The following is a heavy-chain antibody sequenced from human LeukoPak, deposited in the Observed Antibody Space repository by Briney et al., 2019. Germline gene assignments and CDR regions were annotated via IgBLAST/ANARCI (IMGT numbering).Heavy chain of an antibody. CDR3: ARGFYGGNSGYYYYYGMDV. CDR2: IIPIFGTA. V-gene: IGHV1-69*13. Sequence: SVKVSCKASGGTFSSYAISWVRQAPGQGLEWMGGIIPIFGTANYAQKFQGRVTITAGESTSTAYMELSSLRSEDTAVYYCARGFYGGNSGYYYYYGMDVWGQGTTVTVSS. D-gene: IGHD4-23*01. J-gene: IGHJ6*02. CDR1: GGTFSSYA.